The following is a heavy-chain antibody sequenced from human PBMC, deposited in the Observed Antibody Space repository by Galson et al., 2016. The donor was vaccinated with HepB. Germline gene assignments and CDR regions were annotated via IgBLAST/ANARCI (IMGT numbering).Heavy chain of an antibody. D-gene: IGHD7-27*01. CDR2: XXWDXSST. CDR3: AKDLSLQHLGLDY. CDR1: GLSFDXXI. V-gene: IGHV3-43*01. Sequence: SLRLSCAASGLSFDXXIMHXXRQAXXXGLXXVSLXXWDXSSTXYAASGKGRFTIARDNSKNSLYLQMNSLRPEDNALYYCAKDLSLQHLGLDYWGQGTLVTVSS. J-gene: IGHJ4*02.